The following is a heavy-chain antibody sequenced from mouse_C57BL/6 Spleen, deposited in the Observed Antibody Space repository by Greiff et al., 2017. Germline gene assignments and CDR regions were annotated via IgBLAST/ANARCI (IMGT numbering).Heavy chain of an antibody. CDR3: ARHEAGDERGNYFDY. CDR1: GYTFTEYT. CDR2: FYPGSGSI. J-gene: IGHJ2*01. V-gene: IGHV1-62-2*01. Sequence: VKLVESGAELVKPGASVKLSCKASGYTFTEYTIHWVKQRSGQGLEWIGWFYPGSGSIKYNEKFKDKATLTADKSSSTVYMELSRLTSEDSAVYFCARHEAGDERGNYFDYWGQGTTLTVSS.